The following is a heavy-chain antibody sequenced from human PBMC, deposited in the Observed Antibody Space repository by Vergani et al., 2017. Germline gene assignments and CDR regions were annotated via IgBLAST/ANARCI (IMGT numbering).Heavy chain of an antibody. D-gene: IGHD3-10*01. CDR1: GGTFSSYT. J-gene: IGHJ6*02. CDR2: IIPILGVA. CDR3: ARDSGSFKSPTYYYYYGMDV. V-gene: IGHV1-69*08. Sequence: QVQLVQSGAEVKKPGSSVKVSCKASGGTFSSYTISWVRQAPGQGLEWMGRIIPILGVANYAQKFQGRVTITADKSTSTAYMELSSLRSEDTAVYYCARDSGSFKSPTYYYYYGMDVWGQGTTVTVSS.